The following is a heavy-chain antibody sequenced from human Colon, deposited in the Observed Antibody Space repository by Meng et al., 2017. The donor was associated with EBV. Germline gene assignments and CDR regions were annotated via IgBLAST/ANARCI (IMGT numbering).Heavy chain of an antibody. D-gene: IGHD3-10*01. Sequence: PSCSLPLPSPFSSSSVPLSHSLTFFLHPPSLLLYCLTSLSHYMTTTSNPSLKSRGTITIDKSKNQFSVKLTSVTAADTAVDYCARDYYASGFLFDLWGQGTLVTVSS. V-gene: IGHV4-4*02. CDR2: LSHYMTT. CDR3: ARDYYASGFLFDL. J-gene: IGHJ5*02. CDR1: SSSVPLSHS.